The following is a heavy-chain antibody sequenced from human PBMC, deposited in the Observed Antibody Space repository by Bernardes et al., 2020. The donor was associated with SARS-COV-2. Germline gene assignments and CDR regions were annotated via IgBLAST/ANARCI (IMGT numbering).Heavy chain of an antibody. CDR2: IDRNGGRK. V-gene: IGHV3-11*01. CDR1: GFTFTDYH. Sequence: GGSLRLSCTASGFTFTDYHIAWVRQAPGKGLQLVSYIDRNGGRKSYIESVRGRFTISRDNAKNSVHLQMSGLRDDDTAVYFCVRGRDIVYYGLDVWGRGTTVTVSS. CDR3: VRGRDIVYYGLDV. D-gene: IGHD3-10*01. J-gene: IGHJ6*02.